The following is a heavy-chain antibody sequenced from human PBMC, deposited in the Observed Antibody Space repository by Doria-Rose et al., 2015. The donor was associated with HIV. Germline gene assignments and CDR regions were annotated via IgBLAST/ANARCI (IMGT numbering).Heavy chain of an antibody. D-gene: IGHD1-26*01. CDR2: IIPILDIV. Sequence: SCQASGGTFSSYTISWVRQAPGQGLEWMGRIIPILDIVNYALRFQGRVTITADESTSTAYMELSSLRSEDTAIYYCASQWERSSFDYWGQGTLVTVSS. V-gene: IGHV1-69*02. CDR1: GGTFSSYT. J-gene: IGHJ4*02. CDR3: ASQWERSSFDY.